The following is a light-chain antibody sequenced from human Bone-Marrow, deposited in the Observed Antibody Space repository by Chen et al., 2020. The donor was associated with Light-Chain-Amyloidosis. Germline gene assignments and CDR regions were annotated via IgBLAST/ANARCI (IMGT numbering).Light chain of an antibody. CDR1: NIGSTS. CDR2: GDS. Sequence: SYVLTQPSSVSVAPGQTATIACGGNNIGSTSVHWYQQTPGQAPLLVVYGDSDRPSGIPERLSGSNSGNTATLTISRVEAGDEADYYCQVWDRNSDRPVFGGGTKLTVL. V-gene: IGLV3-21*02. CDR3: QVWDRNSDRPV. J-gene: IGLJ3*02.